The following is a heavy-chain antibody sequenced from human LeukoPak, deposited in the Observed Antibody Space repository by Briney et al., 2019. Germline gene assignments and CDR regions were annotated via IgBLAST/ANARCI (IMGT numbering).Heavy chain of an antibody. Sequence: PGGSLRPSCAASGFTFSSYAMSWVRQAPGKGLEWVSAISGSGGSTYYADSVKGRFTISRDNSKNTLYLQMNSLRAEDTAVYYCAKDQGAAGRRLGGFQHWGQGTLVTVSS. CDR1: GFTFSSYA. D-gene: IGHD6-13*01. CDR2: ISGSGGST. V-gene: IGHV3-23*01. CDR3: AKDQGAAGRRLGGFQH. J-gene: IGHJ1*01.